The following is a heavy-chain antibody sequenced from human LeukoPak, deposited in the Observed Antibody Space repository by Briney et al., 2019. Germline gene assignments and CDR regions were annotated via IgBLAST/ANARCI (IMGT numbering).Heavy chain of an antibody. CDR2: ISPSGDST. J-gene: IGHJ4*02. Sequence: GGSLRLSCAASGFTFSDYYMSWIRQAPGKGLEWVSHISPSGDSTYYADSVKGRFTISRDGSKNTLSLQMNSLRAEDTAVYYCAKIPKGGYFDYWGQGTLVTVSS. V-gene: IGHV3-23*01. CDR3: AKIPKGGYFDY. D-gene: IGHD2-2*01. CDR1: GFTFSDYY.